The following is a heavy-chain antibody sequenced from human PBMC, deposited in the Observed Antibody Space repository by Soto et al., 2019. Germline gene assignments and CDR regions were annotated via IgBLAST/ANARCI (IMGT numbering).Heavy chain of an antibody. CDR1: GFTFSSYG. J-gene: IGHJ4*02. V-gene: IGHV3-30*18. CDR2: ISYDGSNK. Sequence: QVQLVESGGGVVQPGRSLRLSCAASGFTFSSYGMHWVRQAPGKGLEWVAVISYDGSNKYYADSVKGRFTISRDNSKNTLYLQMNSLRAEDTAVYYCAKDPGMTTVTYFDYWGQGTLVTVSS. CDR3: AKDPGMTTVTYFDY. D-gene: IGHD4-4*01.